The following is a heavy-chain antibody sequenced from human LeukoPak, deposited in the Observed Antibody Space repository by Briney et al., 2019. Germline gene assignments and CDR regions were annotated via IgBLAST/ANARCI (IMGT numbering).Heavy chain of an antibody. CDR3: ARVGGRIAARRGTFDY. D-gene: IGHD6-6*01. Sequence: ASVKVSCKASGYTFTSYDINWVRQATGQGLEWMGCMNPNSGNTGYAQKFRGRVTMTRNTSISTAYMELSNLTSEDTAVYYCARVGGRIAARRGTFDYWGQGTLVTVSS. V-gene: IGHV1-8*01. J-gene: IGHJ4*02. CDR1: GYTFTSYD. CDR2: MNPNSGNT.